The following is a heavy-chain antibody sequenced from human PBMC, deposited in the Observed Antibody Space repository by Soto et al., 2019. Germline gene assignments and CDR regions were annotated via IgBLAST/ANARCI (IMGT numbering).Heavy chain of an antibody. CDR2: ISAYNGNT. J-gene: IGHJ3*02. CDR3: AGTLWGDDLGAFDI. Sequence: QVQLVQSGAEVKKPGASVKVSCKASGYTFTSYGITWVRQAPGQGLEWMGWISAYNGNTNYAQKLQGRVTMTTDTSTSTAYMELRSRRSDDTAVYYCAGTLWGDDLGAFDIWGQGTMVTVSS. CDR1: GYTFTSYG. V-gene: IGHV1-18*04. D-gene: IGHD3-16*01.